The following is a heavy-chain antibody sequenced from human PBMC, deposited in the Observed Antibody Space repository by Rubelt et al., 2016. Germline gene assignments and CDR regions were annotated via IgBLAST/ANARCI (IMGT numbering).Heavy chain of an antibody. Sequence: QVQLQQWGAGLLKPSETLSLTCAVYGGSFSGYYWSWIRQPPGKGLEWIGEINHSGSTNYNPSLKSRVTMSVDTSKKQFSRKPSSVTAADTAVYYCARGHKGYDRSGYPIDKFAYWGQGSLVTVSS. CDR3: ARGHKGYDRSGYPIDKFAY. D-gene: IGHD3-22*01. V-gene: IGHV4-34*01. CDR2: INHSGST. J-gene: IGHJ4*02. CDR1: GGSFSGYY.